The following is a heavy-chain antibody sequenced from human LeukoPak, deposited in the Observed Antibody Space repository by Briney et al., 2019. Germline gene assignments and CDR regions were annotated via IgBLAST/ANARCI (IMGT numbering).Heavy chain of an antibody. J-gene: IGHJ4*02. CDR3: ARDKYQLPYEIDY. V-gene: IGHV7-4-1*02. Sequence: ASVKVSCKASGYTFTNHGMNWVRQAPGQGLEWMGWINTNTRNPTYAQGFTGRFVFSLDTSLSTAYLQISSLKAEDTAVYYCARDKYQLPYEIDYWGQGTLVAVSS. CDR2: INTNTRNP. D-gene: IGHD2-2*01. CDR1: GYTFTNHG.